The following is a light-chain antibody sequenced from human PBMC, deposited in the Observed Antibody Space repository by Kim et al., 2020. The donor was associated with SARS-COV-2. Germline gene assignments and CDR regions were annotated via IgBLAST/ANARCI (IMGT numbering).Light chain of an antibody. CDR3: QQYGSSPLFT. J-gene: IGKJ3*01. Sequence: EIVLTQSPGTLSLSPGERATLSCRASQSVTNNYLAWYQQKPGQAPRLLIYGASRRATGIPDRFSGSGSGTDFTLTISRLEPEDFAVYYCQQYGSSPLFTFGPGTKVDIK. CDR1: QSVTNNY. V-gene: IGKV3-20*01. CDR2: GAS.